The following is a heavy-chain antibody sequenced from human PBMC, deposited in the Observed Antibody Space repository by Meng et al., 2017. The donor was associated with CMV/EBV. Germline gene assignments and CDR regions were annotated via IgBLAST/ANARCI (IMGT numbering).Heavy chain of an antibody. CDR2: IKQDGSEK. D-gene: IGHD6-19*01. V-gene: IGHV3-7*01. CDR3: ARPRGGIAVD. CDR1: GFTFSSYA. Sequence: GGSLRLSCAASGFTFSSYAMSWVRQAPGKGLEWVANIKQDGSEKYYVDSVKGRFTISRDNAKNSLYLQMNSLRAEDTAVYYCARPRGGIAVDWGQGTLVTVSS. J-gene: IGHJ4*02.